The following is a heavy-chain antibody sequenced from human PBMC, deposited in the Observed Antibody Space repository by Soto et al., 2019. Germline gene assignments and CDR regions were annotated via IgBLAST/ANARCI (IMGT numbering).Heavy chain of an antibody. Sequence: QVQLQESGPGLVKPSQTLSLTCTVSGGSISSGGYYWSWIRQHPGKGLEWIGYIYYSGSTYYNPSRRGRVTISLDTSKSQFSLKLSSVAAADTAVYYCARDGAGYCSGGSCYSGDFQHWGQGTLVTVSS. D-gene: IGHD2-15*01. J-gene: IGHJ1*01. CDR2: IYYSGST. CDR3: ARDGAGYCSGGSCYSGDFQH. CDR1: GGSISSGGYY. V-gene: IGHV4-31*03.